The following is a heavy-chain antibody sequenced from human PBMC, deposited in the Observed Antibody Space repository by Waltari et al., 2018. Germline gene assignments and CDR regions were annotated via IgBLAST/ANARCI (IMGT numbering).Heavy chain of an antibody. CDR2: ISGSGGTT. J-gene: IGHJ4*02. CDR3: AKSSGSYYEVFDY. D-gene: IGHD1-26*01. V-gene: IGHV3-23*04. CDR1: GFAFATYG. Sequence: EVRLVESGGGLVQPGGSLSLSFAASGFAFATYGMSWVRQARGKGLECVSSISGSGGTTYYADSVKGRFTMSKDNSKNTLFLQMNSLRVDDTADYYCAKSSGSYYEVFDYWGRGTLVTVSS.